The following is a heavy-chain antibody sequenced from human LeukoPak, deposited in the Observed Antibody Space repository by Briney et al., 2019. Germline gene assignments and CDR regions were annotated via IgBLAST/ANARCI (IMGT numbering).Heavy chain of an antibody. D-gene: IGHD3-22*01. J-gene: IGHJ3*02. CDR3: ARGYYYDSRDAFDI. CDR1: GYTFTSYD. Sequence: ASVRVSCKASGYTFTSYDINWVRQATGQGLEWMGWMNPNSGNTGYAQKFQGRVTMTRNTSISTAYMALSSLRSEDTAVYYCARGYYYDSRDAFDIWGQGTMVTVSS. V-gene: IGHV1-8*01. CDR2: MNPNSGNT.